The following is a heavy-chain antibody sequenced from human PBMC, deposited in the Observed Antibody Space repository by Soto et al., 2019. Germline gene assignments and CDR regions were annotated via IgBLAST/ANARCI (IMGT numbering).Heavy chain of an antibody. CDR2: VYYRGRS. CDR1: GGSVTNSSYY. CDR3: VSQRTTVLTQAYFDY. Sequence: SETLSLTCTVSGGSVTNSSYYWGWIRQSPGKGLEWIGSVYYRGRSYSKSSVKSRVTISVDTSKNRFSLSLNSVTASDTAVYFCVSQRTTVLTQAYFDYWGPGALVTVSS. J-gene: IGHJ4*02. V-gene: IGHV4-39*01. D-gene: IGHD4-17*01.